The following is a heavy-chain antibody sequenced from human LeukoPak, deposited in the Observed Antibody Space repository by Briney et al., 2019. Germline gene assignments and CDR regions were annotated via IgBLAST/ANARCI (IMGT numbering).Heavy chain of an antibody. CDR1: GGSISSYY. CDR3: ARDYYYGSGSYYNVYNWFDP. D-gene: IGHD3-10*01. Sequence: SETLSLTCTVSGGSISSYYWSWIRQPVGKGLEWIGRIYTSGSTNYNPSLKSRVTMSVDTSKDQFSLKLSSVTAADTAVYYCARDYYYGSGSYYNVYNWFDPWGQGTLVTVSS. J-gene: IGHJ5*02. V-gene: IGHV4-4*07. CDR2: IYTSGST.